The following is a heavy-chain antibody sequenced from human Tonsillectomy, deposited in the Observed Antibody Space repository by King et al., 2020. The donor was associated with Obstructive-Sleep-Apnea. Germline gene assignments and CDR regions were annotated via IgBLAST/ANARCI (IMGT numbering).Heavy chain of an antibody. CDR1: GFTFSDYY. V-gene: IGHV3-11*06. CDR2: ISSSSSYT. D-gene: IGHD3-3*01. Sequence: VQLVESGGGLVKPGGSLRLSCAASGFTFSDYYMSWIRQAPGKGLEWVSYISSSSSYTNYADSVKGRFTISRDNAKNLLYLQMNSLRAEDTAVYYCARAMEDDFWSGYYGYYGMDVWGQGTTVTVSS. J-gene: IGHJ6*02. CDR3: ARAMEDDFWSGYYGYYGMDV.